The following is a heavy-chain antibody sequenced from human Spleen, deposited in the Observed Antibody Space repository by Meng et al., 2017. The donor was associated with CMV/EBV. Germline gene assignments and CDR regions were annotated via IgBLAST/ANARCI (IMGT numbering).Heavy chain of an antibody. D-gene: IGHD4-17*01. CDR3: ARAYGDYSSYWFDP. V-gene: IGHV4-31*02. J-gene: IGHJ5*02. CDR2: IYYGGST. Sequence: GGSIGSGGYYCSWIRPRPGEGWGWIGYIYYGGSTYYNPSLKSRVTISVDTSKNQFSLKLSSVTAAAAAVYYCARAYGDYSSYWFDPWGQGTLVTVSS. CDR1: GGSIGSGGYY.